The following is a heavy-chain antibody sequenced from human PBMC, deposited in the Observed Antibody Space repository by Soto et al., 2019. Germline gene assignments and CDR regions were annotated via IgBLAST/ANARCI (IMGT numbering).Heavy chain of an antibody. V-gene: IGHV3-33*01. CDR3: ARDGLGYCSGGCCYQPALHWFDT. CDR2: IWYDGSNK. Sequence: GGSLRLSCAASGFTFSSYGMHWVRQAPGKGLEWVAVIWYDGSNKYYADSVKGRFTISRDNSKNTLYLQMNSLRAEDTAVYYCARDGLGYCSGGCCYQPALHWFDTWGPGTLVTASS. D-gene: IGHD2-15*01. CDR1: GFTFSSYG. J-gene: IGHJ5*02.